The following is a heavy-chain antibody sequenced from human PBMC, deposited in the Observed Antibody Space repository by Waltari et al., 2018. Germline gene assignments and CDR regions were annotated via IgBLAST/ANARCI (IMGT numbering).Heavy chain of an antibody. V-gene: IGHV4-39*01. Sequence: QLQLQESGPGLVKPSETLSLTCTVSGGSISSSSYYWGWIRQPPGKGLGWIGRFCYGGRTYYNPSLNGRVTISVDTSKNQFSLKLSSVTAADTAVYYCASIRTIYDSSGYYSFDYWGQGTLVTVSS. CDR2: FCYGGRT. CDR3: ASIRTIYDSSGYYSFDY. J-gene: IGHJ4*02. CDR1: GGSISSSSYY. D-gene: IGHD3-22*01.